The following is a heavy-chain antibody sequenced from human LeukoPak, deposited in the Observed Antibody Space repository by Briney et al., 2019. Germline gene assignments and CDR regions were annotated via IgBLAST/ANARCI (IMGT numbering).Heavy chain of an antibody. CDR1: GYSFTGFY. CDR3: ARSVPYSSPSSN. J-gene: IGHJ4*02. CDR2: TNPNTGDT. Sequence: GASVKVSCKASGYSFTGFYIQWMRQAPGQGLEWMGWTNPNTGDTNSAPKFQGRITLTSDTSIRTAYMEISRLTSDDTAVYFCARSVPYSSPSSNWGQGTLVTVSS. V-gene: IGHV1-2*02. D-gene: IGHD6-13*01.